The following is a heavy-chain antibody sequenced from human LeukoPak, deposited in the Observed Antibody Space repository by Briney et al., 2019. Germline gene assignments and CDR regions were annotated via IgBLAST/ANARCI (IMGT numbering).Heavy chain of an antibody. CDR3: ASEPYDVQDPYFDY. V-gene: IGHV4-30-4*01. CDR2: IYYSGST. J-gene: IGHJ4*02. D-gene: IGHD5-12*01. Sequence: PSQTLSLTCTVSGGSISSGDYYWSWIRQPPGKGLEWIGYIYYSGSTYYNPSLKSRVTISVDTSKNQFSLKLSSVTAADTAVYYCASEPYDVQDPYFDYWGQGTLVTVSS. CDR1: GGSISSGDYY.